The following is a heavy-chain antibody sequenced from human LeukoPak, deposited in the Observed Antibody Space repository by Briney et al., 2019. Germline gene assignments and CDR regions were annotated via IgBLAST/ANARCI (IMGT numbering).Heavy chain of an antibody. CDR3: ARVYKGEAGHFDY. CDR2: IYYSGST. CDR1: GGSISSHY. D-gene: IGHD6-19*01. J-gene: IGHJ4*02. Sequence: PAETLSLTCTVSGGSISSHYWSWIRQPPGKGLEWIGYIYYSGSTNYNPSLKSRVTISVDTSKNQFSLKLSSVTAANTAVYCCARVYKGEAGHFDYWGQGTLVTVSS. V-gene: IGHV4-59*11.